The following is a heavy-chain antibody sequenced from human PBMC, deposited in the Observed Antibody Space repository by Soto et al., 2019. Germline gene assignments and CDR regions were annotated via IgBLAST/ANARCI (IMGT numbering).Heavy chain of an antibody. D-gene: IGHD6-13*01. CDR2: IRGSSSST. V-gene: IGHV3-23*01. Sequence: PGGSLRLSCAASGFTFSSYAMSWVRQAPGKGLEWVSIIRGSSSSTYYADSVKGRFTISRDISKNTLYLQMNSLRAEDTAVYYCAREIGYSSTWPSYWGQGTLVTVSS. CDR1: GFTFSSYA. J-gene: IGHJ4*02. CDR3: AREIGYSSTWPSY.